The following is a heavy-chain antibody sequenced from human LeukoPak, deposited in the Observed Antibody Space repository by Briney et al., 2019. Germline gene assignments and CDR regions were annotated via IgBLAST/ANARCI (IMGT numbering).Heavy chain of an antibody. CDR3: AMRITGTAPFDN. D-gene: IGHD3-16*01. CDR2: ITGSGDIT. CDR1: GFTFNTYG. J-gene: IGHJ4*02. Sequence: PGGSLTLSCAASGFTFNTYGSSWARQAPGKGLEWVSAITGSGDITKYADSGKGLLTIHRHNYKNTVYLKKKSLRVEDAALYHCAMRITGTAPFDNRGQGTLVIVSS. V-gene: IGHV3-23*01.